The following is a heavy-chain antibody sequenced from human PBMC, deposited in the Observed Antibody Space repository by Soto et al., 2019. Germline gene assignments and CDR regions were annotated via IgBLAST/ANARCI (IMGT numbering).Heavy chain of an antibody. CDR2: IIPIFGTA. D-gene: IGHD3-10*01. CDR3: ARDGGDEPNAFDI. CDR1: GGTFSSYA. J-gene: IGHJ3*02. V-gene: IGHV1-69*01. Sequence: QVQLVQSGAEVKKPGSSVKVSCKASGGTFSSYAISWVRQAPGQGLEWMGGIIPIFGTANYAQKFQGRVTITADESTSAAYMEPSSLRSEHTAVYYCARDGGDEPNAFDIWGQGTMVTVSP.